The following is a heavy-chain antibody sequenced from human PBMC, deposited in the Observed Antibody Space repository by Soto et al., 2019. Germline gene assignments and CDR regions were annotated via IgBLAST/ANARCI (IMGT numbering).Heavy chain of an antibody. CDR2: IKSKTDCGTT. V-gene: IGHV3-15*01. CDR1: ELTFSNAW. Sequence: VGSHSLSCTASELTFSNAWMSWVRTAPGKGLEWVGHIKSKTDCGTTDYAAPVKGRFTISRDDSKNTLYLQMNSLKTEDTAVYYCTTGEAAAGLYYYYGMDVWGQGTTVTVSS. D-gene: IGHD6-13*01. CDR3: TTGEAAAGLYYYYGMDV. J-gene: IGHJ6*02.